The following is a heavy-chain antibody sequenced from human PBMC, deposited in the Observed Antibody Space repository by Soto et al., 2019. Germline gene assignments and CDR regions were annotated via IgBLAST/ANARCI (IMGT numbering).Heavy chain of an antibody. CDR2: IKPIFGTT. Sequence: QVQLVQSGAEVKKPGSSVKVSCKASGDTFSRYAISWVRQAPGQGLEWMGGIKPIFGTTNYAQKFRGSVTITADESTGTAYMELISLRFEDTAVYYWAREGGFSERQHFDSWGQGTLVTVSS. CDR1: GDTFSRYA. J-gene: IGHJ4*02. V-gene: IGHV1-69*01. CDR3: AREGGFSERQHFDS. D-gene: IGHD3-3*01.